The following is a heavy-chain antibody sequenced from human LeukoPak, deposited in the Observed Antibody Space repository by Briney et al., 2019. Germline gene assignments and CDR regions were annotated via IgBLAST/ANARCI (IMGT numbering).Heavy chain of an antibody. V-gene: IGHV3-73*01. CDR1: GSTFSGSA. Sequence: GGSLKLSCAATGSTFSGSAIHWVRQASGKGLEWVGRRSKANSYATAYAASVKGRFTISRDDSKNTAYLQMNSLKSEDTAVYYCTRRTIAAAGTAGDYWGQGTLVTVSS. CDR3: TRRTIAAAGTAGDY. D-gene: IGHD6-13*01. CDR2: RSKANSYAT. J-gene: IGHJ4*02.